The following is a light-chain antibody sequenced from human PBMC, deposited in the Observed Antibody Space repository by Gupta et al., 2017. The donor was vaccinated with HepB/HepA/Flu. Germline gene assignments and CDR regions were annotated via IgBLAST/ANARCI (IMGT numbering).Light chain of an antibody. V-gene: IGLV3-1*01. CDR1: NLGDKY. Sequence: SYELTQPPSVSVSPGQTASITCSGDNLGDKYACWYQQRPGQSPLLVIYQDTKRPSGIPERFSGSNSGNTATLTISGTQALDEADYYCQAWDSSTAVYVFGTGTKVTVL. CDR3: QAWDSSTAVYV. CDR2: QDT. J-gene: IGLJ1*01.